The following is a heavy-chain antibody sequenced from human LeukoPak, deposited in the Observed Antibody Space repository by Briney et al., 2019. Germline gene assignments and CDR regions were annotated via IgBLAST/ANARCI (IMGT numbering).Heavy chain of an antibody. J-gene: IGHJ4*02. V-gene: IGHV4-59*01. CDR2: IYYSGST. D-gene: IGHD6-13*01. CDR1: GGSISSYY. CDR3: ARGYSSSWEELDY. Sequence: PSETLSLTCTVSGGSISSYYWSWVRQPPGKGLEWIGYIYYSGSTNYNPSLKSRVTITVDTSKNQFSLKLSSVTAADTAVYYCARGYSSSWEELDYWGQGTLVTVSS.